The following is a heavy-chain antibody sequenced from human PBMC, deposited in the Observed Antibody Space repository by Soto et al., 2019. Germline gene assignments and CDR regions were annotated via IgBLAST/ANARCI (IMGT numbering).Heavy chain of an antibody. J-gene: IGHJ4*02. CDR3: ATGIAAAGTGY. D-gene: IGHD6-13*01. CDR2: VKRNSGVT. CDR1: GSPSTGYY. V-gene: IGHV1-2*02. Sequence: GASEKASCKASGSPSTGYYMHWARMAPGEGVEGMGWVKRNSGVTNDAQKVQGRVTMSRDTSVSTAYMGLSRLRSDDRSVYYCATGIAAAGTGYSGEGTLVTLS.